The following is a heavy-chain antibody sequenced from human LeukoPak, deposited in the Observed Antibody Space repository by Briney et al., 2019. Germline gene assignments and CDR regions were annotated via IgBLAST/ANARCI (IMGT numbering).Heavy chain of an antibody. CDR3: ARDKQQLVANWFDP. J-gene: IGHJ5*02. CDR1: GYTFTGYY. V-gene: IGHV1-2*02. D-gene: IGHD6-13*01. CDR2: INPNSGDT. Sequence: ASVKVSCKASGYTFTGYYMHWVRQAPGQGLEWMGWINPNSGDTNYAQKFQGRVTMTRDTSISTAYMELSRLRSDDTAVYYCARDKQQLVANWFDPWGQGTLVTVSS.